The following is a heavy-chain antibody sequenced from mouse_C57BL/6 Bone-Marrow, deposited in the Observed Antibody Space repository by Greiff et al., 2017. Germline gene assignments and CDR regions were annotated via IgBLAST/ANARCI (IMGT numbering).Heavy chain of an antibody. CDR2: IDPSDSET. CDR3: AREEAYSNYFAWFAY. CDR1: GYTFTSYW. Sequence: VQLQQPGAELVRPGSSVKLSCKASGYTFTSYWMHWVKQRPIQGLEWIGNIDPSDSETHYNQKFKDKATLTVDKSSSTAYMQLSSLTSEDSAVDYCAREEAYSNYFAWFAYWGQGTLVTVSA. J-gene: IGHJ3*01. D-gene: IGHD2-5*01. V-gene: IGHV1-52*01.